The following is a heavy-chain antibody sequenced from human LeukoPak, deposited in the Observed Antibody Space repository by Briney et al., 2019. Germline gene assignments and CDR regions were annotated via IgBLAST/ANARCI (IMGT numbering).Heavy chain of an antibody. CDR2: IYTSGST. D-gene: IGHD1-7*01. V-gene: IGHV4-61*09. Sequence: SETLSLTCTVSGGSISSGSYYWSWIRQPAGKGLEWIGHIYTSGSTNYNPSLKSRVTISVDTSKNQFSLKLSSVTAADTAVYYRAREEDWNYDYWGQGTLVTVSS. CDR1: GGSISSGSYY. CDR3: AREEDWNYDY. J-gene: IGHJ4*02.